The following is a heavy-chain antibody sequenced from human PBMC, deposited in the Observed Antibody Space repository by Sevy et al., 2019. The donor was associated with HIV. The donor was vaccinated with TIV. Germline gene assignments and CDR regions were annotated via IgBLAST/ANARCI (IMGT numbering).Heavy chain of an antibody. J-gene: IGHJ4*02. CDR2: INTLSGGT. V-gene: IGHV1-2*02. Sequence: ASVKVSCKASGYTFTGYYMHWVRQTPGQELEWVGWINTLSGGTNYAQKFQGRATMTRDTSISTAYMEVTRLRSDDTAVFYCARGFSGYDLFPSGFDYWGQGTLITVSS. CDR1: GYTFTGYY. CDR3: ARGFSGYDLFPSGFDY. D-gene: IGHD5-12*01.